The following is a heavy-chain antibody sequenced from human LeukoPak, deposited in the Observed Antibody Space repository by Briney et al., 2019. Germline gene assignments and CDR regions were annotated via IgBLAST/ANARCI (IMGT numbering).Heavy chain of an antibody. CDR3: ARDNRGILWFGAPRLFYFDY. V-gene: IGHV1-2*04. J-gene: IGHJ4*02. Sequence: ASVKVFCKASGYTFTGYYMHWVRQAPGQGLEWMGWINPNSGGTNYAQKFQGWVTMTRDTSISTAYMELSRLRSDDTAVYYCARDNRGILWFGAPRLFYFDYWGQGTLVTVSS. D-gene: IGHD3-10*01. CDR2: INPNSGGT. CDR1: GYTFTGYY.